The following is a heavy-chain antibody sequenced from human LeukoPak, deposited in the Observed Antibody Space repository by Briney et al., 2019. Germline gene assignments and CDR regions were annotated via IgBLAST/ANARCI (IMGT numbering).Heavy chain of an antibody. D-gene: IGHD2-2*01. CDR1: GGSISSSASY. V-gene: IGHV4-39*01. Sequence: SETLSLTCTVSGGSISSSASYWDWISQPPGKGLEWIGNIYSTGSTYYTPSLKSRVTISVDTSKNQFSLKLSSVTAADTAVYYCARRCVSTSCYLYWGQGILVTVSS. CDR3: ARRCVSTSCYLY. J-gene: IGHJ4*02. CDR2: IYSTGST.